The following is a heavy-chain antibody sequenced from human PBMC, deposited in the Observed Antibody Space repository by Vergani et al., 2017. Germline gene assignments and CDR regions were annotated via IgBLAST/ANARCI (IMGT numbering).Heavy chain of an antibody. D-gene: IGHD4-17*01. CDR1: GGSISSGSYY. Sequence: QVQLQESGPGLVKPSQTLSLTCTVSGGSISSGSYYWSWIRQPAGKGLEWIGRIYTSGSTNYNPSLKSLVTISVDTSKNPFSLKLSSVTAADTAVDYCTRATVDAFDIWGQGTMVTVSS. V-gene: IGHV4-61*02. CDR3: TRATVDAFDI. J-gene: IGHJ3*02. CDR2: IYTSGST.